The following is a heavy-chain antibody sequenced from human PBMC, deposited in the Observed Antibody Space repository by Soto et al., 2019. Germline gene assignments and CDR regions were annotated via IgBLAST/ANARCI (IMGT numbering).Heavy chain of an antibody. D-gene: IGHD4-17*01. CDR1: GGSFSGYY. CDR2: INHSGST. CDR3: ASGSPTRDYGDYSTDYYWYFDL. Sequence: QVQLQQWGAGLLKPSETLSLTCAVYGGSFSGYYWSWIRQPPGKGLEWIGEINHSGSTNYNPSLKSRVTISVDTSKNQFSLKLSSVTAADTAVYYCASGSPTRDYGDYSTDYYWYFDLWGRGTLVTVSS. V-gene: IGHV4-34*01. J-gene: IGHJ2*01.